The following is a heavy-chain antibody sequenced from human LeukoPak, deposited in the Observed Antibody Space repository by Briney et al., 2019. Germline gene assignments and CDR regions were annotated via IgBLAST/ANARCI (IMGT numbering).Heavy chain of an antibody. Sequence: PGGSLRLSCTASGFTFDDYAMSWVRQVPGKGLEWVANINEDGSEKYYADSVEGRFTISRDNAKNSLDLQMSSLNAEDTAVYYCARSKIDYWGQGTLVTVSS. CDR1: GFTFDDYA. V-gene: IGHV3-7*01. CDR2: INEDGSEK. J-gene: IGHJ4*02. D-gene: IGHD4-11*01. CDR3: ARSKIDY.